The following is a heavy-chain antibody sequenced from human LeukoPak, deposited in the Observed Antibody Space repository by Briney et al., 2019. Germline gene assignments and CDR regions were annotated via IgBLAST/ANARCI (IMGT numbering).Heavy chain of an antibody. CDR2: ISYSGIT. V-gene: IGHV4-61*01. CDR3: ARDVYGGPPSY. Sequence: SETLSLTCTVSGGSISSSSYYWGWIRQPPGKGLEWIGYISYSGITNYNPSLKSRVTISVDTSKNQISLKLSSVTAADTAVYYCARDVYGGPPSYWGQGTLVTVSS. CDR1: GGSISSSSYY. D-gene: IGHD4-23*01. J-gene: IGHJ4*02.